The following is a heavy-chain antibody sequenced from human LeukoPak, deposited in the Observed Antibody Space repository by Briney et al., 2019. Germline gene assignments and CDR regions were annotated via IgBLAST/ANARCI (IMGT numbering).Heavy chain of an antibody. CDR2: INHSGST. J-gene: IGHJ5*02. CDR1: GGSFSGYY. CDR3: ARGGSYYDILTGYYPPENWFDP. Sequence: SETLSLTCAVYGGSFSGYYWSWIRQPPGKGLEWIGEINHSGSTNYNPSLKSRVTISVDTSKNQFSLKLSSVTAADTAVYYCARGGSYYDILTGYYPPENWFDPWGQGTLVTVSS. V-gene: IGHV4-34*01. D-gene: IGHD3-9*01.